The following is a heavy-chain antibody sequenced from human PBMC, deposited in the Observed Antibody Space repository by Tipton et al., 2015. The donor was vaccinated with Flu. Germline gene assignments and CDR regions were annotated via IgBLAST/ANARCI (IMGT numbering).Heavy chain of an antibody. CDR2: ISSNSYSI. Sequence: SLRLSCAASGFMFDAYAMHWVRQAPGKGLEWVSGISSNSYSIGYADSVRGRFTISRDNAKRSLFLLMNSLRAEDTALYYCAKDVSSSWPPGNWFDPWGQGTLVTVSS. CDR3: AKDVSSSWPPGNWFDP. CDR1: GFMFDAYA. V-gene: IGHV3-9*01. D-gene: IGHD6-13*01. J-gene: IGHJ5*02.